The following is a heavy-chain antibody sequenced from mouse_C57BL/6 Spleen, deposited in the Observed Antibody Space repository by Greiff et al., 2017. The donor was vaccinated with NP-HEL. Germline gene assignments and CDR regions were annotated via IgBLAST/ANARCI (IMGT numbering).Heavy chain of an antibody. J-gene: IGHJ1*03. CDR1: GFTFSSYG. V-gene: IGHV5-6*01. CDR3: ARLPRGYFDV. CDR2: ISSGGSYT. Sequence: DVQLVESGGDLVKPGGSLKLSCAASGFTFSSYGMSWVRQTPDKRLEWVATISSGGSYTYYPDSVKGRFTISRDNAKNTLYLQMSSLKSEDTAMYYCARLPRGYFDVWGTGTTVTVSS.